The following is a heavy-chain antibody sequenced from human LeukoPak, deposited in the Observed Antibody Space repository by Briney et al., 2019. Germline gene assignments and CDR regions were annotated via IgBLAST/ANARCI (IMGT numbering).Heavy chain of an antibody. Sequence: PGGSLRLSCAASGFTVSSNYMNWVRQAPGKGLEWVAFIRYDGSNKYYADSVKGRFTISRDNSKNTLYLQMNSLRAEDTAVYYCAKDRARHIVVVTATLDYWGQGTLVTVSS. V-gene: IGHV3-30*02. CDR3: AKDRARHIVVVTATLDY. J-gene: IGHJ4*02. CDR1: GFTVSSNY. CDR2: IRYDGSNK. D-gene: IGHD2-21*02.